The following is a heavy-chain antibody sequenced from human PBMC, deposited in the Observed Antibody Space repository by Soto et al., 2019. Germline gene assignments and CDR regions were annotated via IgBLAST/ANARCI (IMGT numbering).Heavy chain of an antibody. CDR1: GFTFSSYA. CDR3: AKAFYRDYGEGRVFFDY. J-gene: IGHJ4*02. V-gene: IGHV3-23*01. Sequence: GGSLRLSCAASGFTFSSYAMSWVRQAPGKGLEWVSAISGSGGSTYYADSVKGRCTFSRDNSKNTLYLQMNSLRAEDTAVYYFAKAFYRDYGEGRVFFDYWGQGTLVTVSS. CDR2: ISGSGGST. D-gene: IGHD4-17*01.